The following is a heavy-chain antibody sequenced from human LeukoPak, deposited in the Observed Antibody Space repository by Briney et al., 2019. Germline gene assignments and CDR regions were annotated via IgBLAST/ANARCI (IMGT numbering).Heavy chain of an antibody. V-gene: IGHV3-21*04. Sequence: PGGSPRLSCVVCGFTFSSYNMNWVRQAPGKGLEWVSSISTSNNYIYYADSVTGRFTISRDNAKNSLYLQMNSLRAEDTAIYYCATYRQVLLPFESWGQGTLVTVSS. J-gene: IGHJ4*02. CDR3: ATYRQVLLPFES. CDR1: GFTFSSYN. D-gene: IGHD2/OR15-2a*01. CDR2: ISTSNNYI.